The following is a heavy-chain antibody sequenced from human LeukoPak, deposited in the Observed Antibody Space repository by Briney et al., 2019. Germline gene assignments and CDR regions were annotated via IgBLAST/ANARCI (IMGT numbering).Heavy chain of an antibody. CDR1: GGSISSSSYY. Sequence: KPSETLSLTCTVSGGSISSSSYYWGWIRQPPGKGLEWIGSIYYSGSTYYNPSLKSRVTISVDTSKNQFSLKLSSVTAADTAVYYCARERIVISDPDAFDIWGQGTMVTVSS. V-gene: IGHV4-39*07. CDR3: ARERIVISDPDAFDI. CDR2: IYYSGST. D-gene: IGHD3-16*02. J-gene: IGHJ3*02.